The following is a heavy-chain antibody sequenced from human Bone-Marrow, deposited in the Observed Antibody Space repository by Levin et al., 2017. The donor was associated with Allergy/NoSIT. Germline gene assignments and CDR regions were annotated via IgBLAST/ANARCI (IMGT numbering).Heavy chain of an antibody. J-gene: IGHJ5*02. CDR1: GGSFSGYY. Sequence: PSETLSLTCAVYGGSFSGYYWSWIRQPPGKGLEWIGEINHSGSTNYNPSLKSRVTISVDTSKNQFSLKLSSVTAADTAVYYCARGGRGREGSSPQVCWFDPWGQGTLVTVSS. CDR3: ARGGRGREGSSPQVCWFDP. V-gene: IGHV4-34*01. D-gene: IGHD6-6*01. CDR2: INHSGST.